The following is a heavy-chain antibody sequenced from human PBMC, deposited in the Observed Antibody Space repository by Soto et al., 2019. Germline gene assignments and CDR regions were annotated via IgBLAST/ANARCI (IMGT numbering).Heavy chain of an antibody. J-gene: IGHJ4*02. CDR1: GFTFSSYE. CDR3: AREYYYDSRVPPGDY. D-gene: IGHD3-22*01. CDR2: ISSSGSTI. V-gene: IGHV3-48*03. Sequence: QPGGSLRLSCAASGFTFSSYEMNWVRRAPGKGLEWVSYISSSGSTIYYADSVKGRFTISRDNAKNSLYLQMNSLRAEDTAVYYCAREYYYDSRVPPGDYWGQGTLVTVSS.